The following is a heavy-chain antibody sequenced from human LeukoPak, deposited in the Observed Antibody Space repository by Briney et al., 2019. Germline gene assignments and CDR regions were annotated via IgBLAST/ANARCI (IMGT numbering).Heavy chain of an antibody. D-gene: IGHD4-23*01. Sequence: TGGSLRLSCAASGFTFDDYGMSWVRQAPGKGLEWVSGINWNGGSTGYADSVKGRFTISRDNAKNSLYLQMNSLRAEDTAVYYCASAFYGGNPDAGYWGQGTLVTVSS. CDR3: ASAFYGGNPDAGY. J-gene: IGHJ4*02. CDR2: INWNGGST. V-gene: IGHV3-20*04. CDR1: GFTFDDYG.